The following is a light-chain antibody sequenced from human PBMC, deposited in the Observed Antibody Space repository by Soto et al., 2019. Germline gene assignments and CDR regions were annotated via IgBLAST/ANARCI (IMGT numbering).Light chain of an antibody. CDR2: AAS. CDR1: QGISSY. Sequence: AIRMTHSASSFSASTGDRVTITCLASQGISSYLAWYQQKPGKAPKLLIYAASSLQSGVPSRFSGSGSGTDFTLTISSLQPEDFATYYCQQSYSTPPITFGQGTRLEIK. V-gene: IGKV1-8*01. J-gene: IGKJ5*01. CDR3: QQSYSTPPIT.